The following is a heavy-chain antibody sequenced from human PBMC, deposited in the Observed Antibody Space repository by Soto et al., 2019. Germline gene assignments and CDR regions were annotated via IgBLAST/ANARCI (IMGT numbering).Heavy chain of an antibody. CDR3: ARYSGKYQGPIDY. D-gene: IGHD1-26*01. CDR1: GFTFSHYG. Sequence: QVQLVESGGGVVQPGRSLRLSCAASGFTFSHYGIHWVRQAPGKGLEWVAVISYDGSNKHYADSVKGRFTVSRDNSKNTLYLQMNSLRAEDTAVYFCARYSGKYQGPIDYWGQGTLVNVSS. J-gene: IGHJ4*02. V-gene: IGHV3-30*03. CDR2: ISYDGSNK.